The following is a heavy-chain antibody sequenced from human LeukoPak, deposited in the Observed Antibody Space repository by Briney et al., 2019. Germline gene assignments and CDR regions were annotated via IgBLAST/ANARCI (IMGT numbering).Heavy chain of an antibody. J-gene: IGHJ6*02. CDR2: IYPGDSDT. D-gene: IGHD2-2*02. CDR1: GYSFTSYW. Sequence: GESLKISCKGSGYSFTSYWIGWVRQMPGKGLEWMGIIYPGDSDTRYSPSLQGQVTISADKSISTAYMQWSSLKASDTAIYYCARVTGYCTTTRCHTYYYYGMDVWGQGTTVTVSS. V-gene: IGHV5-51*01. CDR3: ARVTGYCTTTRCHTYYYYGMDV.